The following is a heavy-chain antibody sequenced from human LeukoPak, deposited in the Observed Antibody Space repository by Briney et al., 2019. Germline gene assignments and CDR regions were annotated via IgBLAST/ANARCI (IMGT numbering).Heavy chain of an antibody. Sequence: PGGSLRLSCAASGFTFSSYAMSWVRQAPGKGLEYVSAISSNGGSTYYANSVKGRFTISRDNSKNTLYLQMGSLRAEDMAVYYCARPRAGGITSVWGAFDIWGQGTMVTVSS. V-gene: IGHV3-64*01. D-gene: IGHD3-16*01. CDR1: GFTFSSYA. J-gene: IGHJ3*02. CDR2: ISSNGGST. CDR3: ARPRAGGITSVWGAFDI.